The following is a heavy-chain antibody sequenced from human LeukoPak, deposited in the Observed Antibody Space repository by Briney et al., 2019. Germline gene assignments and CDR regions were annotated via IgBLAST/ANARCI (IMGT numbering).Heavy chain of an antibody. V-gene: IGHV1-2*04. CDR3: ATLEKLGITVGFDP. J-gene: IGHJ5*02. CDR2: INPNSGGT. Sequence: ASVKVSCKASGYTFTGYYMHWVRQAPGQGLEWMGWINPNSGGTNYAQKFQGWVTMTRDTSISTAYMELSRLRSDDTAVYYCATLEKLGITVGFDPWGQGTLVTVSS. CDR1: GYTFTGYY. D-gene: IGHD7-27*01.